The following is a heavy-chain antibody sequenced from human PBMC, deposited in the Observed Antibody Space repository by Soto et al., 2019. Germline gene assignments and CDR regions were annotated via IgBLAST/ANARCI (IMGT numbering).Heavy chain of an antibody. Sequence: ASVKVSCKASGYTFTSYDINWVRQATGQGLEWMGWMNPNSGNTGYAQKFQGRVTMTRNTSISTAYMELSSLRSEDTAVYYCARGGSTIFGVVRNDAFDIWGQGTMVTVSS. CDR2: MNPNSGNT. CDR3: ARGGSTIFGVVRNDAFDI. J-gene: IGHJ3*02. CDR1: GYTFTSYD. V-gene: IGHV1-8*01. D-gene: IGHD3-3*01.